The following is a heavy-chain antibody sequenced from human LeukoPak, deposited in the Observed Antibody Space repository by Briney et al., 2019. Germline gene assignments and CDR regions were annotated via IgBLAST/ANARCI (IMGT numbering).Heavy chain of an antibody. J-gene: IGHJ4*02. CDR1: GGSISSSSCY. CDR3: ARLPLGATGLYFDY. V-gene: IGHV4-39*01. CDR2: IYYSGST. D-gene: IGHD1-26*01. Sequence: SETLSLTCTVSGGSISSSSCYWGWIRQPPGKGLEWIGSIYYSGSTYYNPSLKGRVTISVDTSKNQFSLKLSSVTAADTAVYYCARLPLGATGLYFDYWGQGTLVTVSS.